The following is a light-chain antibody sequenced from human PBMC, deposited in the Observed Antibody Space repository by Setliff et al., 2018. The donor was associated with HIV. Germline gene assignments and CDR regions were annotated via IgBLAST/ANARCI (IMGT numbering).Light chain of an antibody. CDR1: NIGIKS. V-gene: IGLV3-21*04. Sequence: SYELTQRPSVSVAPGKTARITCRGDNIGIKSVHWYQQKPGQAPVVVMYYDHDRPSWIPERFSGSNSGNTATLTISRVEVGDEADYYCQVWDSSSDHYVFGSGTKVTVL. CDR2: YDH. J-gene: IGLJ1*01. CDR3: QVWDSSSDHYV.